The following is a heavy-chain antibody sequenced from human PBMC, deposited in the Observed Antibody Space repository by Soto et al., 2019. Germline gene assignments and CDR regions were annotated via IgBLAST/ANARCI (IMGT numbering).Heavy chain of an antibody. CDR1: GFSFSSIGEG. J-gene: IGHJ6*02. Sequence: QITLKESGPTLVKPTQTLTLTCTFPGFSFSSIGEGVGWIRQPPGKALEWLALIYWDDDKRYSPSLKSRLTITKDTSKNQVVLTMTNMDPVDTATYYCVQSRCGGDCLQSDSSHSYYGLDVWGQGTTVTVSS. D-gene: IGHD2-21*02. CDR3: VQSRCGGDCLQSDSSHSYYGLDV. V-gene: IGHV2-5*02. CDR2: IYWDDDK.